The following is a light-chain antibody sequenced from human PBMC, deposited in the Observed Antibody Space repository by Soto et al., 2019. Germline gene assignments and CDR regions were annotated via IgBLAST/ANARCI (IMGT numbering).Light chain of an antibody. V-gene: IGKV1-17*01. CDR1: DDIRND. CDR2: AAS. CDR3: LQHHSFPYT. J-gene: IGKJ2*01. Sequence: DIQMTQSPSSLSASVGDRVTIVCRASDDIRNDLGWFQQKPGKAPKRLISAASSLQNGVPSRFSGSRSGTEFTLTINTVQPEDMAAYYRLQHHSFPYTFGQGTKLEI.